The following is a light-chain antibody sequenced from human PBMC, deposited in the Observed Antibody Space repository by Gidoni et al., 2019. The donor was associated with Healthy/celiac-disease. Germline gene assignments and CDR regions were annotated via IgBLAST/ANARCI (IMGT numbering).Light chain of an antibody. J-gene: IGKJ4*01. V-gene: IGKV3-15*01. CDR1: QSVSSN. CDR2: GAS. CDR3: QQYNNWPPT. Sequence: EIVMTQSPATLSVSPGERATLSCRASQSVSSNLAWYQQKPGQAPRLLIYGASTRDTGIPARFSGSGSGTEFTLTISSLQSEDFAVYYCQQYNNWPPTFGGXTKVEIK.